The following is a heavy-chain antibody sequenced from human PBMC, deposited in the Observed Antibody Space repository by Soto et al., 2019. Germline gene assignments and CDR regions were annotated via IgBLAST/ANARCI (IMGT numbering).Heavy chain of an antibody. CDR2: IKEDGSEI. V-gene: IGHV3-7*01. J-gene: IGHJ4*02. D-gene: IGHD5-12*01. CDR1: GFNFITYS. CDR3: ARDIGFDYVN. Sequence: GGSLRLSCAASGFNFITYSLSWVRQAPGKGLEWVASIKEDGSEIYYLQSVRGRFAISRDSAGNALQLAMNYLSAEDTATYFCARDIGFDYVNWGQGTLVTVSS.